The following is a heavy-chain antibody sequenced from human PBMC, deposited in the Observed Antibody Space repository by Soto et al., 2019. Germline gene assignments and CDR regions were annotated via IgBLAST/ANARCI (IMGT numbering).Heavy chain of an antibody. CDR2: IYNSEST. D-gene: IGHD4-4*01. V-gene: IGHV4-59*02. CDR1: GGSVSTYY. CDR3: ARGGYSLDF. Sequence: QVQLQESGPGLVKPSETLSLTCTVSGGSVSTYYWRWIRQPPGKALEWIGYIYNSESTTYNPSLKSRVTISVDTSNNQFSLKLSSVTAADTAVYYCARGGYSLDFWGQGTLVTVSS. J-gene: IGHJ4*02.